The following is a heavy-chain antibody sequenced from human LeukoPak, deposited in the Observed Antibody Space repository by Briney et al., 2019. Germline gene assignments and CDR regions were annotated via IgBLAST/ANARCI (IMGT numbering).Heavy chain of an antibody. V-gene: IGHV1-46*03. CDR3: ARGQDIVLMVYATHLYFDY. CDR2: INPSGGST. D-gene: IGHD2-8*01. J-gene: IGHJ4*02. CDR1: GYTFTGYY. Sequence: GASVKVSCKASGYTFTGYYMHWVRQAPGQGLEWTGIINPSGGSTSYAQKFQGRVTMTRDTSTSTVYMELSSLRSEDAAVYYCARGQDIVLMVYATHLYFDYWGQGTLVTVSS.